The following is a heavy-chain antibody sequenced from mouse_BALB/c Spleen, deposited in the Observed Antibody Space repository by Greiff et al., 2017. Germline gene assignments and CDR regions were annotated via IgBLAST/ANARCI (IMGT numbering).Heavy chain of an antibody. CDR1: GYTFTSYW. Sequence: QVQLQHSGAELAKPGASVKMSCKASGYTFTSYWMHWVKQRPGQGLEWIGYINPSTGYTEYNQKFKDKATLTADKSSSTAYMQLSSLTSEDSAVYYCARRWLLYAMDDWGQGTSVTVSS. V-gene: IGHV1-7*01. J-gene: IGHJ4*01. CDR2: INPSTGYT. D-gene: IGHD2-3*01. CDR3: ARRWLLYAMDD.